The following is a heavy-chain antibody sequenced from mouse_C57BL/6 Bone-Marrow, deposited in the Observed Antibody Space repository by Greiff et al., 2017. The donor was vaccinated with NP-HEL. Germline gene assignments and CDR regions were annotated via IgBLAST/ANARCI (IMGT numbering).Heavy chain of an antibody. D-gene: IGHD2-3*01. J-gene: IGHJ1*03. Sequence: EVQLQQSGTVLARPGASVKMSCKTSGYTFTSYWMHWVKQRPGQGLEWIGAIYPGNSDTSYNQKFKGKAKLTAVTSASTAYMELSSLTNEDSAVYYCTRRRGPDGYPYFDVWGTGTTVTVSS. CDR1: GYTFTSYW. CDR3: TRRRGPDGYPYFDV. CDR2: IYPGNSDT. V-gene: IGHV1-5*01.